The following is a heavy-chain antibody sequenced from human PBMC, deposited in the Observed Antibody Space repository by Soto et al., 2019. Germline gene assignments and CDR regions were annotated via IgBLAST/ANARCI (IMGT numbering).Heavy chain of an antibody. CDR2: VYYSGST. CDR3: AGGVLRFLQWFDP. J-gene: IGHJ5*02. Sequence: SETLSLTCTVSGASVNSENYYWSWIRQPPGKGLEWIGYVYYSGSTNYNPSLKSRATISLDTYKNQFSLKMTSMTSADTAFYYCAGGVLRFLQWFDPWGQGTLVTVFS. V-gene: IGHV4-61*01. D-gene: IGHD3-3*01. CDR1: GASVNSENYY.